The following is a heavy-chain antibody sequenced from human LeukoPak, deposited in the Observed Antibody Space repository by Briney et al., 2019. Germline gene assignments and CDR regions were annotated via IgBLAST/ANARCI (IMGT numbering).Heavy chain of an antibody. CDR3: ARDPATIMVVTEINGFDF. CDR1: GFTFSDYY. CDR2: IIGTMTCR. D-gene: IGHD2-21*02. V-gene: IGHV3-11*05. Sequence: PGGSLRLSCAAPGFTFSDYYTSWSRQRPGKGLERVSFIIGTMTCRNCADSVKGRLTICRDIARNSQYLQMNSLRDEDRAVYYCARDPATIMVVTEINGFDFWGQGTMVTVSS. J-gene: IGHJ3*01.